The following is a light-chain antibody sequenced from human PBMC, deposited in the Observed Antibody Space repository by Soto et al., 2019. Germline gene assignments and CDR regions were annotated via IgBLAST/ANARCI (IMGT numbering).Light chain of an antibody. V-gene: IGKV4-1*01. CDR3: QQYYTTPQT. CDR1: QSVLYSSNNKNY. Sequence: DIVMTQSPDSLAVSLGERATFNCKSSQSVLYSSNNKNYLAWYQQKLGQPPKLLIYWASTRESGVPDRFSGSGSGTDFTLTISSLQAEDVAVYYCQQYYTTPQTFGQGTKVEIK. CDR2: WAS. J-gene: IGKJ1*01.